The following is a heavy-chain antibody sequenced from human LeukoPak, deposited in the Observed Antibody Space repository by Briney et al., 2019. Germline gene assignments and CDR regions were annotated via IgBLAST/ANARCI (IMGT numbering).Heavy chain of an antibody. CDR3: AREGTAAPRVKSGPISPYSGSYYGYYFDY. Sequence: PAETLSLTCAVYGGSFSGYYWSWIRQPPGKGLEWIGEINHSGSTNYNPSLKSRVTISVDTSKNQFSLKLSSVTAADTAVYYCAREGTAAPRVKSGPISPYSGSYYGYYFDYWGQGTLVTVSS. CDR2: INHSGST. J-gene: IGHJ4*02. D-gene: IGHD1-26*01. CDR1: GGSFSGYY. V-gene: IGHV4-34*01.